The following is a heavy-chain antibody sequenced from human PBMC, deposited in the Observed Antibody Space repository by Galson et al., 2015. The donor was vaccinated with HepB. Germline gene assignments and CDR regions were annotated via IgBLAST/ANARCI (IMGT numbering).Heavy chain of an antibody. D-gene: IGHD6-19*01. Sequence: SVKVSCKASGYTFTGYHMHWVRQAPGQGLEWMGRINPNSGGTNYAQKFQGRVTMTRDTSISTAYMELSRLRSDDTAVYYCARSAVAGLINWFDPWGQGTLVTVSS. CDR2: INPNSGGT. J-gene: IGHJ5*02. CDR1: GYTFTGYH. CDR3: ARSAVAGLINWFDP. V-gene: IGHV1-2*06.